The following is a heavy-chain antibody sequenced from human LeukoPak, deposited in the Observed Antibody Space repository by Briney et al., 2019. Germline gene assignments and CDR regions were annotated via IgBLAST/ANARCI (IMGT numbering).Heavy chain of an antibody. D-gene: IGHD6-6*01. Sequence: GSLRLSCAASGFTVSSNYMSWVRQAPGKGLEWVSVIYGGGSTYYADSVKGRFTISRDNSKNTLYLQMNSLRAEDTAVYYCARVAFRSSSYISGIDYWGQGTLVTVSS. CDR3: ARVAFRSSSYISGIDY. CDR2: IYGGGST. V-gene: IGHV3-53*01. CDR1: GFTVSSNY. J-gene: IGHJ4*02.